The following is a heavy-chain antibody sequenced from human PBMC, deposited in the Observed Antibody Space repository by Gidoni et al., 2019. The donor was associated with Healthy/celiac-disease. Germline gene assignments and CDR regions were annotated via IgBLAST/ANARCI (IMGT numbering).Heavy chain of an antibody. D-gene: IGHD6-13*01. CDR3: AKDFGSSWSHFDY. V-gene: IGHV3-23*01. J-gene: IGHJ4*02. Sequence: EVQLLESGGGLVQPGWSLRLSCAASGFPFSSYAMSWVRQAPGTGLEWVSAISGSGGSTYYADSVKGRFTISRDNSKNTLYLQMNSLRAEDTAVYYCAKDFGSSWSHFDYWGQGTLVTVSS. CDR1: GFPFSSYA. CDR2: ISGSGGST.